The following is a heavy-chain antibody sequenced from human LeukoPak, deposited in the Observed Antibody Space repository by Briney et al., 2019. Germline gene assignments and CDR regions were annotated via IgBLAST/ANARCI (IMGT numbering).Heavy chain of an antibody. J-gene: IGHJ4*02. D-gene: IGHD6-19*01. Sequence: GGSLRLSCAASGFSFSTTWMHWVRQAPGKGLVWVSRITSDGSSTIYADSVKGRFTISRDNAKNTLFLQMSSLRAEDTAVYYCARILDSAWGELGYWGQGTLVTVSS. V-gene: IGHV3-74*01. CDR2: ITSDGSST. CDR1: GFSFSTTW. CDR3: ARILDSAWGELGY.